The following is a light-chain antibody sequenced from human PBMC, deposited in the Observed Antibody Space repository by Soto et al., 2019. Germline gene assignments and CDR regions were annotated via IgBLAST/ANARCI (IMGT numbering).Light chain of an antibody. V-gene: IGLV2-14*01. J-gene: IGLJ1*01. CDR2: DVS. CDR3: SSYTSSSTLGL. Sequence: QSALTQPASVSGSPGQSITISCTGTSRDIGAYNYVSWYQQHPGRAPKLMIYDVSNRPSGVSNRFSCSKSGNTASLTISGLQAEYEADYYCSSYTSSSTLGLFGAGTKVTVL. CDR1: SRDIGAYNY.